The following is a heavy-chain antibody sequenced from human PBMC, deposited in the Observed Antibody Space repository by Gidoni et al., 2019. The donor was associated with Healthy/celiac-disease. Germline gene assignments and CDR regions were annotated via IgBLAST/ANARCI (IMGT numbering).Heavy chain of an antibody. CDR2: ISYDGSNK. J-gene: IGHJ5*02. V-gene: IGHV3-30-3*01. CDR3: ARDGRGLPAAIGWTYNWFDP. Sequence: QVQLVESGGGVVQPGRSMRLSCAASGFTFSSSATQWVRQAPGRGRGWGAVISYDGSNKSSADSVKGRFTISRDNSKNTLYLQMNSLRAEDTAVYYCARDGRGLPAAIGWTYNWFDPWGQGTLVTVSS. CDR1: GFTFSSSA. D-gene: IGHD2-2*01.